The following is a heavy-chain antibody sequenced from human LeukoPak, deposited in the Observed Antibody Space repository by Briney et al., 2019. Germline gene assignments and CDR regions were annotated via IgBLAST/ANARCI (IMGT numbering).Heavy chain of an antibody. CDR2: IVVGSGNK. J-gene: IGHJ2*01. CDR3: AADGGGYCSGGSCYSLDWYFDL. D-gene: IGHD2-15*01. V-gene: IGHV1-58*02. Sequence: GAAVKVSCKASGFTFTSSAMQWVRQARGQRLEWIGWIVVGSGNKNYAQKFQERVTITRDMSTSTAYMELSSLRSEDTAVYYCAADGGGYCSGGSCYSLDWYFDLWGRGTLVTVSS. CDR1: GFTFTSSA.